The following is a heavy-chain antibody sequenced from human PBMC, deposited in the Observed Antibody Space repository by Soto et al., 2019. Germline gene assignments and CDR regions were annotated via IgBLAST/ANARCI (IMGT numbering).Heavy chain of an antibody. CDR1: GYSISSGYF. CDR2: IYHSGST. V-gene: IGHV4-38-2*02. Sequence: ASETLSLTCSVSGYSISSGYFWGWIRQPPGKGLEWIATIYHSGSTYYSPSLKSRVAISVDTSNNQFSLKLNSVTAADTAVYYCARVLSENWFDPWGQGSLVTVSS. CDR3: ARVLSENWFDP. J-gene: IGHJ5*02.